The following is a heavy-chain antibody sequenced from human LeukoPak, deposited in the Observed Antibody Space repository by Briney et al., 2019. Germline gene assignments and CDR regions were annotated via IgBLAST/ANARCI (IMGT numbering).Heavy chain of an antibody. Sequence: GASVKISCKSSDYSFTSYWIGWVRQMPGKGLEWMGIIYPGDSDTRYSPSFQGQVTISADKSISTAYLQWSSLKASDTAMYYCARREGGWYLDYWGQGTLVTVSS. CDR3: ARREGGWYLDY. CDR1: DYSFTSYW. D-gene: IGHD6-19*01. J-gene: IGHJ4*02. CDR2: IYPGDSDT. V-gene: IGHV5-51*01.